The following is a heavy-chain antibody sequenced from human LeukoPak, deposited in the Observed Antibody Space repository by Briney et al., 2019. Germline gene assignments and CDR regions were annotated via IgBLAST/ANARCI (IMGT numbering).Heavy chain of an antibody. Sequence: GGSLRLSCAASGFTFSSYAMSWVRQAPGKGLEWVSAISGSGGSTYYADSVKGRFTISRDNSKNTLYLQMNSLRAEDTAVYYCAKDGRGYSYGFSVYWGQGTLVTVSS. CDR1: GFTFSSYA. J-gene: IGHJ4*02. V-gene: IGHV3-23*01. CDR3: AKDGRGYSYGFSVY. CDR2: ISGSGGST. D-gene: IGHD5-18*01.